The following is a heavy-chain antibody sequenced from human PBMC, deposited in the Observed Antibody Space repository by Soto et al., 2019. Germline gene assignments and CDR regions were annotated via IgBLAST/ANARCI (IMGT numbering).Heavy chain of an antibody. CDR1: GGSISTYY. Sequence: KTSETLSLTCTVSGGSISTYYWSWIRPLPGKGLEWIGYIYYSGSTNYNPSLKSRVTISVDTSKNQCSLKVSSVTAADTAVYYCARGRVDVVVPADLSEPWGQGTLVNVSS. CDR2: IYYSGST. D-gene: IGHD2-2*01. V-gene: IGHV4-59*01. CDR3: ARGRVDVVVPADLSEP. J-gene: IGHJ5*02.